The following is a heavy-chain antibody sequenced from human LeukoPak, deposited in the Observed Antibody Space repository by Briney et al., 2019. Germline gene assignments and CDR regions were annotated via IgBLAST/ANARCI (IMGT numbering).Heavy chain of an antibody. V-gene: IGHV3-64*01. Sequence: PGGSLRLSCAASGFTFSSNAMPWVRQAPGKGLEYVSAISSDGGSTYYANSVKGRFTISRDNSKNTLYLQMGSLRAEDMAVYYCARQDSGYYPYFDSWGQGTLVTVSS. D-gene: IGHD3-22*01. J-gene: IGHJ4*02. CDR1: GFTFSSNA. CDR2: ISSDGGST. CDR3: ARQDSGYYPYFDS.